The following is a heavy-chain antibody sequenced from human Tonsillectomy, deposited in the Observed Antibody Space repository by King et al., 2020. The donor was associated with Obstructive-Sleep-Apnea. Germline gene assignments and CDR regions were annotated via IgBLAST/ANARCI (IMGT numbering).Heavy chain of an antibody. D-gene: IGHD6-19*01. CDR3: ARDRGIAVAGPYDGMDV. Sequence: VQLVESGGGVVQPGRSLRLSCAASGFTFSSYGMHWVRQAPGKGLEWVAGIWYDGSNKYYADSVKGRFTISRDNSKNTLDLKMNSLRAEDTAVYYCARDRGIAVAGPYDGMDVWGQGTTVTVSS. CDR1: GFTFSSYG. CDR2: IWYDGSNK. V-gene: IGHV3-33*01. J-gene: IGHJ6*02.